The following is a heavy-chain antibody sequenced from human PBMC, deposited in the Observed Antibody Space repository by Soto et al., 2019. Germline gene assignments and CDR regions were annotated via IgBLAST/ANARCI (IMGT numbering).Heavy chain of an antibody. V-gene: IGHV1-18*04. CDR1: GYTFTSYG. CDR2: ISAYNGNT. D-gene: IGHD2-15*01. J-gene: IGHJ6*02. Sequence: ASVKVSCKASGYTFTSYGISWVRQAPGQGLEWMGWISAYNGNTNYAQKLQGTVTMTTDTSTSTAYMELRSLRSEDTAVYYCAREGYCSGGSYSWYYYYGMDVWGQGTTVTVSS. CDR3: AREGYCSGGSYSWYYYYGMDV.